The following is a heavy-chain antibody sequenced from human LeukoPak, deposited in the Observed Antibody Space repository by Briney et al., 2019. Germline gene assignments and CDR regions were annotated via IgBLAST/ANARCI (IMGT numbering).Heavy chain of an antibody. CDR3: ARDGGVPGRNWFDS. V-gene: IGHV4-4*07. J-gene: IGHJ5*01. D-gene: IGHD2-2*01. CDR1: GGSINNYF. CDR2: IDTSGST. Sequence: SETLSLTCTVSGGSINNYFWSWIRQPAVKGLEWIGRIDTSGSTNYNPSLESRVTMSVDTSKNQFSLKLRSVTAADTAVYYCARDGGVPGRNWFDSWGQGTLVTVSS.